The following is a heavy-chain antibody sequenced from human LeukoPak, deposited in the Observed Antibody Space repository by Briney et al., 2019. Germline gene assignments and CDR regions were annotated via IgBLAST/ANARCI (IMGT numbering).Heavy chain of an antibody. CDR2: IHYRGST. J-gene: IGHJ4*02. Sequence: SETLSLTCTVSGDSITSGGYYWSWIRQNPGKGLEWIGYIHYRGSTYYNPSLKSRVTISVDTSKSQFSLRLGSVTAADTALYYCARDIVGAYFDYWGQGTLVTVSS. CDR1: GDSITSGGYY. D-gene: IGHD1-26*01. CDR3: ARDIVGAYFDY. V-gene: IGHV4-31*03.